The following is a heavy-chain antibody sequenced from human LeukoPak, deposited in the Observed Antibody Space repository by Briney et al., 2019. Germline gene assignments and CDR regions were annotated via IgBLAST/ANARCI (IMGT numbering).Heavy chain of an antibody. V-gene: IGHV4-39*01. CDR2: IYYGGST. D-gene: IGHD6-19*01. Sequence: SETLSLTCTVSGGFISTRSDCWGLIRQPPGKGLEWIVRIYYGGSTYYNPSLKRRFTISVYTSKNEYSGRLRSVTAADTAVYFCARRLGSGWNSDWYFDLWGRGTLVTVSS. CDR1: GGFISTRSDC. CDR3: ARRLGSGWNSDWYFDL. J-gene: IGHJ2*01.